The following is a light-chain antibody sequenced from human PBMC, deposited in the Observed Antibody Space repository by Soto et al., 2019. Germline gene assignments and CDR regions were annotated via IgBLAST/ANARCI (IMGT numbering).Light chain of an antibody. CDR3: QQYGSLSWT. Sequence: EIVLTEWPGTMSLSRGERAILSCRASQSVSGHLAWYQQKPGQAPRLLIYGASTRATGVPDRFSGSGSGTDFTLTISRLEPEDFAVYHCQQYGSLSWTFGQGTKVDIK. V-gene: IGKV3-20*01. CDR1: QSVSGH. CDR2: GAS. J-gene: IGKJ1*01.